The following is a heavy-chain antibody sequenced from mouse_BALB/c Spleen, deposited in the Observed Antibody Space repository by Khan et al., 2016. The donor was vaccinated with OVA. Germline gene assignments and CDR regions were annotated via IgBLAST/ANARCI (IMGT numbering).Heavy chain of an antibody. J-gene: IGHJ3*01. D-gene: IGHD2-14*01. V-gene: IGHV1-4*01. CDR1: GYTFTSYT. CDR2: INPSSGYT. Sequence: QMQLEESGAELARPGASVKMSCKASGYTFTSYTIHWVKQRPGQGLEWIGYINPSSGYTNYNQKFKDKATLTADKSSSTAYMQLSSLTSDDSAVYYCSREGAYYRSDGWFAYWGQGTLVTVSA. CDR3: SREGAYYRSDGWFAY.